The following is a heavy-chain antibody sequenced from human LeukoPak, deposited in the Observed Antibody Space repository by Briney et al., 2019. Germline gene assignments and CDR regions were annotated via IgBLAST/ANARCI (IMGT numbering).Heavy chain of an antibody. CDR2: IYYSGST. D-gene: IGHD6-13*01. V-gene: IGHV4-39*01. Sequence: KSSETLSLTCTVSGGSISSSSYYWGWLRQPPGKGLEWIGSIYYSGSTYYNPSLKSRVTISVDTSKNQFSLKLSSVTAADTAVYYCARAAAGSFDIWGQGTMVTVSS. CDR3: ARAAAGSFDI. J-gene: IGHJ3*02. CDR1: GGSISSSSYY.